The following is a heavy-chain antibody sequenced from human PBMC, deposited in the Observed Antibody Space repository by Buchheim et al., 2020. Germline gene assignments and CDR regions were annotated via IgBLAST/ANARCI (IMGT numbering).Heavy chain of an antibody. CDR2: INHSGST. D-gene: IGHD2-2*02. CDR3: ARGEYQLLYVDYYYYGMDV. V-gene: IGHV4-34*01. CDR1: GGSFSGYY. J-gene: IGHJ6*02. Sequence: QVQLQQWGAGLLKPSETLSLTCAVYGGSFSGYYWSWIRQPPGKGLEWIGEINHSGSTNYNPSLKSRVTISVDTSKNQFSLKLISVTAADTAVYYCARGEYQLLYVDYYYYGMDVWGQGTT.